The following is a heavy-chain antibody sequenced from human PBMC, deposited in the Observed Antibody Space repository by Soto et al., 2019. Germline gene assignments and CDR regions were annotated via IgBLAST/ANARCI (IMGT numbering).Heavy chain of an antibody. J-gene: IGHJ4*02. Sequence: QVQLVESGGGVVQPGRSLRLSCAASGFTFSGYGMHWVRQAPGQGLEWVAVIWYDPNKTYYADSVKGRFTISRDNSKNTLYLQMNSLTVEDTAVYYCATDGPGSGRYFGEYWGQGTLVTVSS. D-gene: IGHD6-19*01. CDR3: ATDGPGSGRYFGEY. CDR1: GFTFSGYG. CDR2: IWYDPNKT. V-gene: IGHV3-33*01.